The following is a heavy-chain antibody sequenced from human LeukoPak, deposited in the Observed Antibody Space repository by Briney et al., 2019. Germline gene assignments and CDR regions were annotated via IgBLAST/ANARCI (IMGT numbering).Heavy chain of an antibody. V-gene: IGHV3-9*03. CDR3: TKEGYSDGFDY. J-gene: IGHJ4*02. CDR2: ISWDSGSI. D-gene: IGHD1-1*01. CDR1: GLTFDDYA. Sequence: SLSLSCAASGLTFDDYAMHWVRQAPGEGLEWVSGISWDSGSIGYADSVKGRFTTARDNAKNSLYLQMNSLRAEDMALYYCTKEGYSDGFDYWGQGTLVTVSS.